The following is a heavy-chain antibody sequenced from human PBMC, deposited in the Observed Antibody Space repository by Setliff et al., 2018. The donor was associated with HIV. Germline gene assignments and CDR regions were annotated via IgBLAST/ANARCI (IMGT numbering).Heavy chain of an antibody. J-gene: IGHJ4*02. CDR2: IYYSGST. Sequence: PSETLSLTCAVYGGSFSNYYWGWIRQPPGKGLEWIGNIYYSGSTYYNPSLKSRVTISVDTSKNQFSLKLSSVTAADTAVYYCATWGRNNWNYFSYWGQGTLVTVSS. V-gene: IGHV4-34*01. D-gene: IGHD1-20*01. CDR3: ATWGRNNWNYFSY. CDR1: GGSFSNYY.